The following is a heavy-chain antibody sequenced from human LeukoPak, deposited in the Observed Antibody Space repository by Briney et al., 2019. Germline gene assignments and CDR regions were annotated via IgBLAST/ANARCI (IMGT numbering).Heavy chain of an antibody. CDR1: GFTFSSYW. J-gene: IGHJ4*02. V-gene: IGHV3-7*01. CDR2: IKQDGSEK. CDR3: ARVVWFGELSY. Sequence: PGGSLRLSCAASGFTFSSYWMSWVRQAPGKGLEWVANIKQDGSEKYYVDSAKGRFTISRDNAKNSLYLQMNSLRAEDTAVYYCARVVWFGELSYWGQGTLVTVSS. D-gene: IGHD3-10*01.